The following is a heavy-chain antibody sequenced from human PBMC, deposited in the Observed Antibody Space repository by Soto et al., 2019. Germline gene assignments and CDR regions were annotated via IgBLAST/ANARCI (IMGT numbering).Heavy chain of an antibody. J-gene: IGHJ4*02. Sequence: SETLSLTCTVSGGSISSGGSYWGWIRQPPGKGLEWIGYLYYSGNTYFNPSLKSRVTLSVDTSKNQFSLNLGSVTAADTAVYYCVRYCSTTKWPFDYWGQGTLVTVSS. CDR1: GGSISSGGSY. CDR3: VRYCSTTKWPFDY. D-gene: IGHD2-2*01. V-gene: IGHV4-30-4*01. CDR2: LYYSGNT.